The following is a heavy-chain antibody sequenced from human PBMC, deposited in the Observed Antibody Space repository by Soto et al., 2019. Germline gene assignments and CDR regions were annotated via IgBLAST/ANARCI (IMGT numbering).Heavy chain of an antibody. D-gene: IGHD5-18*01. V-gene: IGHV4-59*01. Sequence: PSETLSLTCNVSGGSISTYYWRWIRQPPGKGLEWIGYIYYSGTTNYNPSLKSRVTISVDTSKNQFSLTLTSVTAADTAVYYCARERREGYKYYFDYRTQGTLVPLSS. CDR1: GGSISTYY. CDR3: ARERREGYKYYFDY. J-gene: IGHJ4*02. CDR2: IYYSGTT.